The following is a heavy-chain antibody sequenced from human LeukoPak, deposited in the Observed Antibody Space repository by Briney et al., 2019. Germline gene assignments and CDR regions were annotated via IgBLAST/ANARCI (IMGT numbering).Heavy chain of an antibody. V-gene: IGHV1-2*02. J-gene: IGHJ4*02. D-gene: IGHD2-2*01. CDR2: INPNSGST. Sequence: ASVKVSCKASGGTFSSYAISWVRQAPGQGLEWMGWINPNSGSTNYAQKFQGRVTMTRDTSISTAYMELSRLRSDDTAVYYCARSAPYRTSWHFDYWGQGTLVTVSS. CDR3: ARSAPYRTSWHFDY. CDR1: GGTFSSYA.